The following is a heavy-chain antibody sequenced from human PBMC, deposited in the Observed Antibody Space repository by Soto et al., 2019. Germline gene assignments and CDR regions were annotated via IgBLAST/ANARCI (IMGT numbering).Heavy chain of an antibody. J-gene: IGHJ6*02. D-gene: IGHD3-3*01. Sequence: GGSLRLSCAASGFTFSTYTMTWVRQAPGKGLEWVAIISSSGDGTYYVDSVKGRFTISRDNSRNTLNLQMNSLRAEDTAVYYCAKNGDFWSWGMDVWGQGTTVTVSS. CDR3: AKNGDFWSWGMDV. CDR1: GFTFSTYT. V-gene: IGHV3-23*01. CDR2: ISSSGDGT.